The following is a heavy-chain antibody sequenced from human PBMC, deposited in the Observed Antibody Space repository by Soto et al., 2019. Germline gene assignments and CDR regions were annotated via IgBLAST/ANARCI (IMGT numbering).Heavy chain of an antibody. J-gene: IGHJ6*02. V-gene: IGHV3-21*01. CDR2: ISSSSSYI. CDR3: ARELRCGELVWPVGGMDV. CDR1: GFTFSSYS. Sequence: PGGSLRLSCAASGFTFSSYSMNWVRQAPGKGLEWVSSISSSSSYIYYADSVKGRFTISRDNAKNSLYLQMNSLRAEDTAVYYCARELRCGELVWPVGGMDVWGQGTTVTVSS. D-gene: IGHD3-10*01.